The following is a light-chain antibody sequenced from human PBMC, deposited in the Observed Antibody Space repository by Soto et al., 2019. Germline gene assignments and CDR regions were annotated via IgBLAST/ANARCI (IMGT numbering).Light chain of an antibody. Sequence: VMSQSPATLSVSPGERATLSCRASESVSRNLAWYQQKPGQAPRLLIYDASTRATGIPDRFSGGGSGTEFTLTISSLQSEDFVVYYCQQYNSWPPITFGQGTRLETK. CDR1: ESVSRN. CDR3: QQYNSWPPIT. V-gene: IGKV3-15*01. CDR2: DAS. J-gene: IGKJ5*01.